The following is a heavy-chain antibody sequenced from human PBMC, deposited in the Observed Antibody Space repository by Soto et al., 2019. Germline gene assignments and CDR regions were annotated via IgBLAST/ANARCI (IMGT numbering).Heavy chain of an antibody. CDR3: ARFSGSYYYAKDV. CDR2: INHSGVT. Sequence: QVQLQQWGAGLLKPSGTLSLTCAVYGGSFSGYYWSWIRQPPGKGLEWIGEINHSGVTNYKPSLKRRVTISVDTSKNQFSLQLKSVTAADTALYYCARFSGSYYYAKDVWGQGSTVTVYS. D-gene: IGHD6-19*01. J-gene: IGHJ6*02. V-gene: IGHV4-34*01. CDR1: GGSFSGYY.